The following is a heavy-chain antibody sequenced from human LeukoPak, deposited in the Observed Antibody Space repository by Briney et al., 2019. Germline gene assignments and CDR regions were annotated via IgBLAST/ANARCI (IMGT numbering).Heavy chain of an antibody. CDR2: INTNTGNP. D-gene: IGHD3-16*02. Sequence: GASVKVSCKASGYTFTSYAMNWVRQAPGQGLEWMGWINTNTGNPTYAQGFTGRFVFSLDTSVSTAYLQISSLKAEDTAVYYCARDGSGYDYVWGSYRYWSYYYYYMDVWGKGTTVTVSS. V-gene: IGHV7-4-1*02. CDR3: ARDGSGYDYVWGSYRYWSYYYYYMDV. J-gene: IGHJ6*03. CDR1: GYTFTSYA.